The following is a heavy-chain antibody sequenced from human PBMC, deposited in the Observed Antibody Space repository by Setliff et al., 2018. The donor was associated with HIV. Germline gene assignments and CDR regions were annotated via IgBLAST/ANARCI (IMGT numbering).Heavy chain of an antibody. Sequence: SETLSLTCIVSGGSISSYYWSWIRQPPGKGLEWIGYIYYSGSTNYNPSLESRVTISVDTSKNQFSLKLSSVTAADTAVYYCARGGFYSSDYYLLDYWGQGTLVTVSS. D-gene: IGHD6-19*01. CDR1: GGSISSYY. CDR3: ARGGFYSSDYYLLDY. V-gene: IGHV4-59*01. CDR2: IYYSGST. J-gene: IGHJ4*02.